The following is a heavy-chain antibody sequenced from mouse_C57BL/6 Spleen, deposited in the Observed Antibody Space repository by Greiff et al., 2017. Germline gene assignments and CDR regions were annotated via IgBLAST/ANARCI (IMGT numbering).Heavy chain of an antibody. CDR1: GFTFSDYG. V-gene: IGHV5-17*01. Sequence: EVKLVESGGGLVKPGGSLKLSCAASGFTFSDYGMHWVRQAPEKGLEWVAYISSGSSTIYYADTVKGRFTISRDNAKNTLFLQMTSLRSEDTAMYYCAPNYEDAMDYWGQGTSVTVSS. CDR2: ISSGSSTI. CDR3: APNYEDAMDY. D-gene: IGHD2-1*01. J-gene: IGHJ4*01.